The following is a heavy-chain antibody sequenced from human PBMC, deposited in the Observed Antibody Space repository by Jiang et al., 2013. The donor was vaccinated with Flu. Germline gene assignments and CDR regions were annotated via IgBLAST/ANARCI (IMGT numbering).Heavy chain of an antibody. Sequence: SGAEVKKPGTSVKVSCKASGFTFTSSAVQWVRQARGQRLEWIGWIVVGSGNTNYAQKFQERVTITRDMSTSTAYMELSSLRSEDTAVYYCAAGESGSMYYYYYGMDVWGQGTTVTVSS. CDR3: AAGESGSMYYYYYGMDV. CDR2: IVVGSGNT. D-gene: IGHD2-15*01. V-gene: IGHV1-58*01. CDR1: GFTFTSSA. J-gene: IGHJ6*02.